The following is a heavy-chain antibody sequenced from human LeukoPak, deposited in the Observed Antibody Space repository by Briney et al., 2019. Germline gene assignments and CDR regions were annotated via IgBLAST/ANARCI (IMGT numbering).Heavy chain of an antibody. CDR3: ARVATYYYDSSGYSDY. V-gene: IGHV4-34*01. CDR1: GGSFSGYY. Sequence: SETLSLTCAVYGGSFSGYYWSWIRQPPGRGLEWIGSIYYSGSTYYNPSLKSRVTISVDTSKNQFSLKLSSVTAADTAVYYCARVATYYYDSSGYSDYWGQGTLVTVSS. D-gene: IGHD3-22*01. J-gene: IGHJ4*02. CDR2: IYYSGST.